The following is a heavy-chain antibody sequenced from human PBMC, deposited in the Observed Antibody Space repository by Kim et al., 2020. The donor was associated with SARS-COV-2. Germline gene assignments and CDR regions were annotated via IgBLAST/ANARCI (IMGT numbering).Heavy chain of an antibody. CDR2: IYYSGST. D-gene: IGHD1-26*01. V-gene: IGHV4-39*01. CDR3: ARHGGATGWFDP. CDR1: GGSISSSSYY. J-gene: IGHJ5*02. Sequence: SETLSLTCTVSGGSISSSSYYWGWIRQPPGKGLEWIGSIYYSGSTYYNPSLKSRVTISVDTSKNQFSLKLSSVTAADTAVYYCARHGGATGWFDPWGQGTLVTVSS.